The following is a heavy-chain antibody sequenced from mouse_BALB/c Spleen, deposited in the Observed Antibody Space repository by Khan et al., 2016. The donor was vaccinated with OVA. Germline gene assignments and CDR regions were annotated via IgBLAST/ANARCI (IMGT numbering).Heavy chain of an antibody. CDR3: AKSYYAQYYAMDY. V-gene: IGHV2-6-5*01. CDR1: GFSLSDYG. J-gene: IGHJ4*01. Sequence: QVQLQQSGPGLVAPSQSLSITCTVSGFSLSDYGVSWIRQPPGKGLEWLGVIWGGGITYYNSALKSRLNISKDNSKSQVFLKLNSLHTDDTAMYYCAKSYYAQYYAMDYWGQGTSVTVSS. D-gene: IGHD2-10*01. CDR2: IWGGGIT.